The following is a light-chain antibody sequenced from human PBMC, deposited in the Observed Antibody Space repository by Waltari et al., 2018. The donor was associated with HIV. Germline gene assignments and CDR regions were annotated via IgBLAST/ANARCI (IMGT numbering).Light chain of an antibody. CDR1: KLGDTY. CDR2: QNS. J-gene: IGLJ2*01. CDR3: QAWDSSSAVV. Sequence: SYELTQPPSVSVSPGQTASITCSGDKLGDTYASWYQQKQGQSPVLVIYQNSKRPSGIPERFPGSNSGDTATLTISGTQAVDEADYYCQAWDSSSAVVFGGGTKLTVL. V-gene: IGLV3-1*01.